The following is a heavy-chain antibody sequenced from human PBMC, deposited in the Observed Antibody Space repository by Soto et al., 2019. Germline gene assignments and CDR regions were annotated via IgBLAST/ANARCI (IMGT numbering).Heavy chain of an antibody. Sequence: GGSLRLSCAASGFTFSSYWMHWVRQAPGKGLVWVSRINSDGSSTSYADSVKGRFTISRDNAKNTLYLQMNSLRAEDAAVYYGRRASHYPGIAAAGTFDYWGQGTLVTVSS. CDR3: RRASHYPGIAAAGTFDY. V-gene: IGHV3-74*01. CDR2: INSDGSST. CDR1: GFTFSSYW. D-gene: IGHD6-13*01. J-gene: IGHJ4*02.